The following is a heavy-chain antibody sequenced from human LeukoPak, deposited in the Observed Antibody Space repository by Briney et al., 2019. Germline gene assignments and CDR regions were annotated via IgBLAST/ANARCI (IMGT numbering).Heavy chain of an antibody. V-gene: IGHV1-18*01. CDR3: GXXPXXSXXDY. J-gene: IGHJ4*02. CDR2: ISPYNENT. Sequence: XTXTXXXIXWVRQAPGQGLEWMGWISPYNENTKYAQKFQGRVTMTTDTSTSTAYMELRRLRSDDTALYYCGXXPXXSXXDYXXXXXLVTVSX. CDR1: XTXTXXX.